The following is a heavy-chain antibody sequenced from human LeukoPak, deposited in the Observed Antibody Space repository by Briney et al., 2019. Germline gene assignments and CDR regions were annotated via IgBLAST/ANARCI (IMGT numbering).Heavy chain of an antibody. CDR3: ARAHLVLLWFGGRENWFDP. Sequence: SETLSLTCAVYGGSFSGYYWSWIRQPPGKGLEWIGEINHSGSTNYNPSHKSRVTISVDTSKNQFSLQLSSVTAADTAVYYCARAHLVLLWFGGRENWFDPWGQGTLVTVSS. D-gene: IGHD3-10*01. CDR2: INHSGST. V-gene: IGHV4-34*01. J-gene: IGHJ5*02. CDR1: GGSFSGYY.